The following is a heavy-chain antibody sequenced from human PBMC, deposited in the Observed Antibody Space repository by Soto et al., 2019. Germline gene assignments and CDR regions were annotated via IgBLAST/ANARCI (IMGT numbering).Heavy chain of an antibody. CDR3: ATSYYDRSGYYYSTYYYYYGMDV. CDR1: GGTFSSYA. V-gene: IGHV1-69*01. D-gene: IGHD3-22*01. J-gene: IGHJ6*02. Sequence: QVQLVQSGAEVKKPGSSMKVSCKASGGTFSSYAISWVRQAPGQGLEWMGGIIPIFGTANYAQKFQGRVTITADESTSTAYMELSSLRSEDTAVNYCATSYYDRSGYYYSTYYYYYGMDVWGQETTVTVSS. CDR2: IIPIFGTA.